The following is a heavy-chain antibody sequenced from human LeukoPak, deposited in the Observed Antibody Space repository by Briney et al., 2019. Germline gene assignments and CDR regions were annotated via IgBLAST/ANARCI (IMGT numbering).Heavy chain of an antibody. CDR2: IGDDGSST. CDR3: ARAWDY. J-gene: IGHJ4*02. CDR1: GFTLSNYW. V-gene: IGHV3-74*01. Sequence: GGSLRLSCAASGFTLSNYWMDWVRQAPGKGLVWVSRIGDDGSSTNYAESVKGRFTVSRDNAKNTLYLQMNSLRAEDTAVYYCARAWDYWGQGTLVTVSS.